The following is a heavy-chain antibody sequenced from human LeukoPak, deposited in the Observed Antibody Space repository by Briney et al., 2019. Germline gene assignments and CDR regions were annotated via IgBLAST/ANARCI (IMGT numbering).Heavy chain of an antibody. J-gene: IGHJ4*02. D-gene: IGHD2-8*01. Sequence: PGGSLRLSCAASGFSFSIYAMSWVRQAPGKGLEWVSAMSRSGGSTYFADSVKGRFTISRVNSKNTLYLQINSLRDEDTAVYYCAKDLYDLVYAISFDYWGQGTLVTDSS. CDR3: AKDLYDLVYAISFDY. V-gene: IGHV3-23*01. CDR1: GFSFSIYA. CDR2: MSRSGGST.